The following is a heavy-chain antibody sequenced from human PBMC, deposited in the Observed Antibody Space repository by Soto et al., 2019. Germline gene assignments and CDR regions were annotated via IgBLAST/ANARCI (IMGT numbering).Heavy chain of an antibody. CDR3: ARDHPPVVVAASWGWFDP. V-gene: IGHV1-69*08. Sequence: QVQLVQSGAEVKKPGSSVKVSCKASGGTFSSYTISWVRQAPGQGLEWVGRIIPILGIANYAQKFQGRVTITADKSTSTAYMELSSLRSEDTAVYYCARDHPPVVVAASWGWFDPWGQGTLVTVSS. J-gene: IGHJ5*02. D-gene: IGHD2-15*01. CDR2: IIPILGIA. CDR1: GGTFSSYT.